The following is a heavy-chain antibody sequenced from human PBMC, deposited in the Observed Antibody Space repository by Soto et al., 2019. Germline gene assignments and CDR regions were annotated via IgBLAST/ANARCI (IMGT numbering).Heavy chain of an antibody. CDR3: ARGRKARLGYCISTSCYRPSRYYYYYYGMDV. Sequence: SETLSLTCAVYGGYFSGYYWSWSRQPPGKGLEWIGEINHSGSTNYNPSLKSRVTISVDTSKNQFSLKLSSVAAADTAVYYCARGRKARLGYCISTSCYRPSRYYYYYYGMDVWGQGTTVTVS. D-gene: IGHD2-2*01. CDR2: INHSGST. CDR1: GGYFSGYY. J-gene: IGHJ6*02. V-gene: IGHV4-34*01.